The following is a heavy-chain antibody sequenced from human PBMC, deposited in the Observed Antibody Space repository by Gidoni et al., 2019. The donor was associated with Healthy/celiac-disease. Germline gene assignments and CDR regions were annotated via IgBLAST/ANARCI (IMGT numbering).Heavy chain of an antibody. Sequence: EVQLVESGGVLVKPGGSLRLSGAASGFTFSSYSMNWVRQGPGKGLEWVSSISSSSSYIYYADSVKGRFTISRDNAKNSMYLQMNSLRAEDTTVYYCARDMRKWGPYLDYWGQGTLVTVSS. D-gene: IGHD2-2*01. CDR1: GFTFSSYS. CDR2: ISSSSSYI. CDR3: ARDMRKWGPYLDY. V-gene: IGHV3-21*01. J-gene: IGHJ4*02.